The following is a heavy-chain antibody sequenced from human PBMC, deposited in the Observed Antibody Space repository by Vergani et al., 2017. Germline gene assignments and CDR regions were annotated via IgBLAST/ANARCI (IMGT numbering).Heavy chain of an antibody. CDR3: GRDQHSIVVVPAAHDAFDI. Sequence: EVQLVESGGGLVKPGGSLRLSCAASGFTFSSYSMNWVRQAPGKGLEWVSSISSSSIYIYYADSVKGRFTISRDNAKNSLYLQMNSLRAEDTAVYYCGRDQHSIVVVPAAHDAFDIWGQGTMVTVSS. J-gene: IGHJ3*02. V-gene: IGHV3-21*01. CDR2: ISSSSIYI. CDR1: GFTFSSYS. D-gene: IGHD2-2*01.